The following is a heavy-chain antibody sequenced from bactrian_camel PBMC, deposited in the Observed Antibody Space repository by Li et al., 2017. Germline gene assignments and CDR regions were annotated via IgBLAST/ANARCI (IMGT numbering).Heavy chain of an antibody. V-gene: IGHV3S1*01. J-gene: IGHJ4*01. D-gene: IGHD3*01. CDR1: GYVYSSYC. Sequence: HVQLVESGGGEVQAGGSLRLSCAAPGYVYSSYCMGWFRHVPGKAREGVAAIDGEGTTTYADSVKGRFTIFNGGVKNTVYLGMNNPKPEDTGVYYCAAHFLCRGGYCCPVEYKNWSQGTQVTVS. CDR2: IDGEGTT. CDR3: AAHFLCRGGYCCPVEYKN.